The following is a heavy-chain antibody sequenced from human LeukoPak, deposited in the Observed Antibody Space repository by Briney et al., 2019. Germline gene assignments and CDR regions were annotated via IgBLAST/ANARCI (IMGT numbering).Heavy chain of an antibody. J-gene: IGHJ6*02. CDR3: AKDLDIVVVPAAIWAYYYYGMDV. CDR1: GFTFSSYA. CDR2: ISGSGGST. D-gene: IGHD2-2*01. Sequence: PGGPLRLSCAASGFTFSSYAMSWVRQAPGKGLEWVSAISGSGGSTYYADSVKGRFTISRDNSKNTLYLQMNSLRAEGTAVYYCAKDLDIVVVPAAIWAYYYYGMDVWGQGTTVTVSS. V-gene: IGHV3-23*01.